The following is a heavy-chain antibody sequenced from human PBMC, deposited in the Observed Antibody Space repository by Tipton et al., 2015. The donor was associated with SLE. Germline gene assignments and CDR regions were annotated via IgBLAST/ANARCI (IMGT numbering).Heavy chain of an antibody. CDR2: ISSSGSTI. Sequence: SLRLSCAASGFTFSSYSMNWVRQAPGKGLEWVSYISSSGSTIYYADSVKGRFTISRDNAKNSLYLQMNSLRAEDTAVYYCARVAMIFDYWGQGTLVTVSS. CDR3: ARVAMIFDY. CDR1: GFTFSSYS. J-gene: IGHJ4*02. D-gene: IGHD5-12*01. V-gene: IGHV3-48*04.